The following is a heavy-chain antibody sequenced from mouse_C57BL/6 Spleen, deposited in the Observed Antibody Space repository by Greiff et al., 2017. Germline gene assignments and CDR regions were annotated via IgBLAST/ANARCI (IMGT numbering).Heavy chain of an antibody. Sequence: EVKLVESEGGLVQPGSSMKLSCTASGFTFSDYYMAWVRQVPEKGLEWVANINYDGSSTYYLDSLKSRFIISGDNAKNILYLQMSSLKSEDTATYYCARAHYTGDAMDYWGQGTSVTVSS. CDR2: INYDGSST. V-gene: IGHV5-16*01. CDR1: GFTFSDYY. D-gene: IGHD2-12*01. CDR3: ARAHYTGDAMDY. J-gene: IGHJ4*01.